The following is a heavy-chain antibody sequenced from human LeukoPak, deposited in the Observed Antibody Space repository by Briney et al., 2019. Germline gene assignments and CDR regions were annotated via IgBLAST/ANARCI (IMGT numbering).Heavy chain of an antibody. CDR1: GFAFGSEA. J-gene: IGHJ4*02. CDR2: IGPGGGTT. Sequence: GGSLRLSCEVSGFAFGSEAMSWVRQSPARGLEWVASIGPGGGTTYYADYVKDRFTISRDNSKNTLYLQMNSLRAEDTAVYYCARDPVTIFGVIIFHYFDYWGQGTLVTVSS. D-gene: IGHD3-3*01. V-gene: IGHV3-23*01. CDR3: ARDPVTIFGVIIFHYFDY.